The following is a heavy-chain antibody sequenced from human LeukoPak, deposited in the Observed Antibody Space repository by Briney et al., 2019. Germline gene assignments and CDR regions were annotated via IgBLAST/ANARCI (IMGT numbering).Heavy chain of an antibody. CDR2: INTNTGNP. D-gene: IGHD6-13*01. Sequence: ASVKVSCKASGYTFTSYAMNWVRQAPGQGLEWMGWINTNTGNPTYAQGFTGRFVFSLDTSVSTAYLRISSLKAEDTAVYYCARGLAAAGPTVWVDYWGQGTLVTVSS. CDR3: ARGLAAAGPTVWVDY. CDR1: GYTFTSYA. J-gene: IGHJ4*02. V-gene: IGHV7-4-1*02.